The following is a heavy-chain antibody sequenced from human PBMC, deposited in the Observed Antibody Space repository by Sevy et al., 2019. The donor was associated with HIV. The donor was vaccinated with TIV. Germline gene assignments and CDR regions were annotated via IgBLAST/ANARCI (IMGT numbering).Heavy chain of an antibody. Sequence: SETLSLTCTVSGGSISSRSSYWGWIRQPPGKGLEWIGSIYYSGSTYSNPSLKSRLTMSVDTSKNQFSLKLSSVTPADTAVYYCASTRDYYGSGSSFSHWFDPWGQGILVTVSS. CDR1: GGSISSRSSY. V-gene: IGHV4-39*01. CDR2: IYYSGST. CDR3: ASTRDYYGSGSSFSHWFDP. D-gene: IGHD3-10*01. J-gene: IGHJ5*02.